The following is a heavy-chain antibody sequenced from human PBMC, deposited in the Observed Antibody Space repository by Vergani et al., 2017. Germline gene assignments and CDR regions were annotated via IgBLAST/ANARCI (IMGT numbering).Heavy chain of an antibody. D-gene: IGHD1-1*01. CDR2: ISYAGNKK. CDR1: GFPFSDYG. Sequence: QVQLVESGGGEVQPGRSLRLSCSAAGFPFSDYGVHWVRQAPGKGLEWVSVISYAGNKKNYADSVKGRFTISRDNSKNTLYLEMNALRAEDTAVYYCARDFLTRVTTLDYYYMGVWGKGATVTVSS. V-gene: IGHV3-30*03. J-gene: IGHJ6*03. CDR3: ARDFLTRVTTLDYYYMGV.